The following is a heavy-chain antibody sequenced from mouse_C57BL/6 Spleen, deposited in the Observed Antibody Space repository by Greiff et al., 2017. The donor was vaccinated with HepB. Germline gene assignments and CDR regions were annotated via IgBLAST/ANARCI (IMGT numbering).Heavy chain of an antibody. D-gene: IGHD4-1*02. V-gene: IGHV7-3*01. CDR2: IRNKANGYTT. J-gene: IGHJ2*01. Sequence: EVKVVESGGGLVQPGGSLSLSCAASGFTFTDYYMSWVRQPPGKALEWLGFIRNKANGYTTEYSASVKGRFTISRDNSQSILYLQMNALRAEDSATYYCARFPTGSFDYWGQGTTLTVSS. CDR1: GFTFTDYY. CDR3: ARFPTGSFDY.